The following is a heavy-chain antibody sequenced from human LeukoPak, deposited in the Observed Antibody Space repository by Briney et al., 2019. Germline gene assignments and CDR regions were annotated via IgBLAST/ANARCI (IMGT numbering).Heavy chain of an antibody. D-gene: IGHD3-10*01. CDR2: ISAYNGNT. CDR3: ARDSVVTSSAGDWFDP. V-gene: IGHV1-18*01. J-gene: IGHJ5*02. Sequence: ASVKVSCKASGYTFISYGISWVRQAPGQGLEWMGWISAYNGNTNYAQKLQGRVTMTTDTSTSTAYMELRSLRSDDTAVYYCARDSVVTSSAGDWFDPWGQGTLVTVSS. CDR1: GYTFISYG.